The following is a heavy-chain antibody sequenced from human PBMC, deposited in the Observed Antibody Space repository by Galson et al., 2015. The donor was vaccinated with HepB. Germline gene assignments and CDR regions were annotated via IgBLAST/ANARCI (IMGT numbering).Heavy chain of an antibody. Sequence: QSGAEVKKPGESLKISCKGSGYSFTSYWIGWVRQMPGKGLEWMGIIYPGDSDTRYSPSFQGQVTISADKSISTAYLQWSSLKASDTAMYYCARQPHSSGWYRSGYYYGMDVWGQGTTVTVSS. CDR1: GYSFTSYW. J-gene: IGHJ6*02. V-gene: IGHV5-51*01. D-gene: IGHD6-19*01. CDR3: ARQPHSSGWYRSGYYYGMDV. CDR2: IYPGDSDT.